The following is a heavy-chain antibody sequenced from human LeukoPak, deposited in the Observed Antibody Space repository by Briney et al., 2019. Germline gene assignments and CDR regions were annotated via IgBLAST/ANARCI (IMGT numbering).Heavy chain of an antibody. CDR3: ARRTVAGISDY. CDR2: VSSSGSNM. CDR1: GFTFSDYY. J-gene: IGHJ4*02. Sequence: GGSLRLSCSASGFTFSDYYMSWIRQAPGKGLEWISYVSSSGSNMYYADSVKGRFTISRDNAKNSLYLQMNSLRGEDTAMYYCARRTVAGISDYWGQGTLVTVSS. D-gene: IGHD6-19*01. V-gene: IGHV3-11*01.